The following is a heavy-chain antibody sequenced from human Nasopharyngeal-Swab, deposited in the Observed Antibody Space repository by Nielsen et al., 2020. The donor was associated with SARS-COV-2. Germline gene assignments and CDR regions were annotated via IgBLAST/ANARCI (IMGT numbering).Heavy chain of an antibody. Sequence: SLKISCAASGFTFDDYAMHWVRQAPGKGLEWVSGISWNSGSIGYADSVKGRFTISRDNAKNSLYLQMNSLRAEDTALYYCAKDMRELLEPYYFDYWGQGTLVTVSS. CDR3: AKDMRELLEPYYFDY. CDR1: GFTFDDYA. D-gene: IGHD1-26*01. V-gene: IGHV3-9*01. CDR2: ISWNSGSI. J-gene: IGHJ4*02.